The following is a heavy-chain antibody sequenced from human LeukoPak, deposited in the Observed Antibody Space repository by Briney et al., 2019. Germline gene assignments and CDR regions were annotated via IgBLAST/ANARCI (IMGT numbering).Heavy chain of an antibody. V-gene: IGHV1-69*01. J-gene: IGHJ4*02. CDR3: ARVRDYDSSAYSDY. CDR2: IIPIFGTA. Sequence: SLKVSFKASGGTFSSYAISWVRQAPGQGLEWMGGIIPIFGTANYAQKFQGRVTITADEATSTAYRELSSLRSEDTAMYYCARVRDYDSSAYSDYWGQGTLVTVSS. CDR1: GGTFSSYA. D-gene: IGHD3-22*01.